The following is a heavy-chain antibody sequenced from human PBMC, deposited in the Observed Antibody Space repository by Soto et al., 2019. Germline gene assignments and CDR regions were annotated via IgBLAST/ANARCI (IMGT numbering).Heavy chain of an antibody. CDR1: GFILTRYS. J-gene: IGHJ4*02. D-gene: IGHD3-3*01. Sequence: LRLSCAASGFILTRYSMNWVRQAPGKGLEWVSAISDSGTSTYYADSVKGRFTISRDNSKNTLYLQMNSLRVEDTATYYCAKGSDLRSGNMPRDFEYWRQGTLVTVSS. CDR3: AKGSDLRSGNMPRDFEY. CDR2: ISDSGTST. V-gene: IGHV3-23*01.